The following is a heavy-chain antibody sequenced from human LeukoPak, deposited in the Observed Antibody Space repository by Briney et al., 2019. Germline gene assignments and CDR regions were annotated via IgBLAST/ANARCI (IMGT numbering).Heavy chain of an antibody. CDR2: IYYSGST. CDR1: DGSISSSSYY. CDR3: AREELRAFDI. D-gene: IGHD1-7*01. J-gene: IGHJ3*02. Sequence: SETLSLTCTVSDGSISSSSYYWGWIRQPPGKGLEWIGSIYYSGSTYYNPSLKSRVTISVDTSKNQFSLKLSSVTAADTAVYYCAREELRAFDIWGQGTMVTVSS. V-gene: IGHV4-39*07.